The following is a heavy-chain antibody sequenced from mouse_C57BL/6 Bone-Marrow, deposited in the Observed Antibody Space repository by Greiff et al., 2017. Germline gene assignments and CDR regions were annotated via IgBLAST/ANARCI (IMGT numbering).Heavy chain of an antibody. Sequence: VQLQQSGAELVKPGASVKLSCKASGYTFTAYTIHWVQQRSGQGLEWIGWFYPGSGSIKYNENFQDKARLTADKSSSAVYMELSILTSENSAVXLCARHEDSNYVRAMDYWGQGTSVTVSS. CDR1: GYTFTAYT. V-gene: IGHV1-62-2*01. CDR2: FYPGSGSI. D-gene: IGHD2-5*01. CDR3: ARHEDSNYVRAMDY. J-gene: IGHJ4*01.